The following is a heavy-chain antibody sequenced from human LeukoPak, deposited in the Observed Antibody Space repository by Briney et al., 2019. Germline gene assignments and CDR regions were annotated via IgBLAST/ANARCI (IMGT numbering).Heavy chain of an antibody. CDR1: GYTFTSSG. V-gene: IGHV1-18*01. Sequence: GASVKVSCKASGYTFTSSGISWVRQAPGQGLEWMGWISAYNGNTDYAQKLQGRVTMTTDTSTSTAYMELRSLRSDDTAVYYCAREGLDCSSATCYRWNWFDPWGQGTLVTVSS. CDR3: AREGLDCSSATCYRWNWFDP. J-gene: IGHJ5*02. D-gene: IGHD2-2*02. CDR2: ISAYNGNT.